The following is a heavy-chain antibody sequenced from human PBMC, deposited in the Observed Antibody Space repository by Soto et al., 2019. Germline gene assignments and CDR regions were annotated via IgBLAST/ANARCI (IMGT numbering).Heavy chain of an antibody. V-gene: IGHV1-3*04. D-gene: IGHD6-25*01. CDR2: INTGTGNT. CDR1: EYIFTSYP. Sequence: GASVKVSCKASEYIFTSYPIHWVRQAPGQRLEWMGWINTGTGNTKYSQNFQGRVTTTRDTSATTAYMELSSLRSEDTAVYYCARDNSGLGDYWGQGTLVTVSS. CDR3: ARDNSGLGDY. J-gene: IGHJ4*02.